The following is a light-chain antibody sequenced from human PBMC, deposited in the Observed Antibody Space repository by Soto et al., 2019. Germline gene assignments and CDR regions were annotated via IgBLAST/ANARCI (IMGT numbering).Light chain of an antibody. Sequence: SYELTQPPSVSVYPGQTARITCSGDKLGDKYACWYQQKPGQSPVLVIYQDSKRPSGIPERFSGSNSGNTATLTISGTQAMDEADYYCQAWDSSTEVFGGGTKLTVL. V-gene: IGLV3-1*01. CDR3: QAWDSSTEV. CDR2: QDS. J-gene: IGLJ2*01. CDR1: KLGDKY.